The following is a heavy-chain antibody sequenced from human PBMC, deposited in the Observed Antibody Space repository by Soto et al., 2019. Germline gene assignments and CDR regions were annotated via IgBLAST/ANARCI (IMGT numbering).Heavy chain of an antibody. CDR1: GYTFTSYY. CDR2: INPSGGST. CDR3: ARVLVRYSGYDWGYFDY. V-gene: IGHV1-46*03. D-gene: IGHD5-12*01. J-gene: IGHJ4*02. Sequence: QVQLVQSGAEVKKPGASVKVSCKASGYTFTSYYMHWVRQAPGQGLEWMGIINPSGGSTSYAQKFQGRVTMTRDTSTSTVYRELSSLRAEDTAVYYCARVLVRYSGYDWGYFDYWGQGTLVTVSS.